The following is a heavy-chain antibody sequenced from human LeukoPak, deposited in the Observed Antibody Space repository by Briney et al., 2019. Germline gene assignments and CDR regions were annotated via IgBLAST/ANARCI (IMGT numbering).Heavy chain of an antibody. Sequence: GGSLGLSCAASGFTFRNYVIHWVRQAPGKGLEWVAVTSSDLNVKLYADSVKGRFTISRDNSRSTLYLQMNSLRPEDTAIYYCAREGYYGSGSPPSLYFDYWGQGTLVTISS. CDR1: GFTFRNYV. V-gene: IGHV3-30-3*01. CDR2: TSSDLNVK. CDR3: AREGYYGSGSPPSLYFDY. J-gene: IGHJ4*02. D-gene: IGHD3-10*01.